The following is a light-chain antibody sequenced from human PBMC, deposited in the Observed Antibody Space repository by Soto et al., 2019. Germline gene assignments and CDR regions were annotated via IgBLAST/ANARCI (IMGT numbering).Light chain of an antibody. Sequence: EIVLTQSPATLSLSPGERATLSCRASQSVSSSLAWYQQKPGQAPRLLIYDASNRATSIPARFSGSWSGTDFTPTISSLEPEDFAVYYCQQRSNWPPTFGPGTKLDIK. J-gene: IGKJ3*01. CDR2: DAS. V-gene: IGKV3-11*01. CDR3: QQRSNWPPT. CDR1: QSVSSS.